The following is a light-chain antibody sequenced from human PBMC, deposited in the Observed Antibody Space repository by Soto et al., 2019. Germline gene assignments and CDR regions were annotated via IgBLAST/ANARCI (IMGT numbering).Light chain of an antibody. J-gene: IGKJ5*01. CDR2: GAS. CDR1: QSVSSN. V-gene: IGKV3-15*01. Sequence: EIVMTQSPATLSLSPGERATLSCMASQSVSSNLAWYQQKPGQAPRLLIYGASTRATGIPARFSGSGSGTEFTLTIRSLQSEDFAVYYCQQYNNWPPITFGQGTRREIK. CDR3: QQYNNWPPIT.